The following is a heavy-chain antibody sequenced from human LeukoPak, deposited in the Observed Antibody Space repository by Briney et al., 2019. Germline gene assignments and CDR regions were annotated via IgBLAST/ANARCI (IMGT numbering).Heavy chain of an antibody. Sequence: SETLSLTCTLSGGSISTYYWNWIRQPPGKGLEWIGYIYHSGSTNYNPSLKSRVTMSVDTSKNQFSLKLSSVTAADTAVYYCARGGGYASPIGYWGQGALVTVSS. CDR3: ARGGGYASPIGY. V-gene: IGHV4-59*01. CDR1: GGSISTYY. J-gene: IGHJ4*02. CDR2: IYHSGST. D-gene: IGHD5-12*01.